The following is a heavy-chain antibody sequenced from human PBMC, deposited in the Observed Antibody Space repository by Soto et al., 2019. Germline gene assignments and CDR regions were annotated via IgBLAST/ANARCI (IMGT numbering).Heavy chain of an antibody. Sequence: ASVKVSGKASGYSFSTHSIHWVRQAPGQGLEWMGWINGGNGNTKYSQKFRDRVTITRDASASTGYMELSSLRSEDTAVYYCARGKGMEENYYYYGMDVWGQGTTVTVSS. D-gene: IGHD1-1*01. CDR1: GYSFSTHS. CDR2: INGGNGNT. V-gene: IGHV1-3*01. CDR3: ARGKGMEENYYYYGMDV. J-gene: IGHJ6*02.